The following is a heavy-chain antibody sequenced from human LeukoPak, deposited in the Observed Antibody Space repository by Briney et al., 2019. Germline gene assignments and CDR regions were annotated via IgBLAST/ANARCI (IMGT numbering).Heavy chain of an antibody. CDR3: VKSAGKDGYRDVFDI. CDR1: GFTFSSYA. CDR2: ISGSGGST. Sequence: GGSLRLSCAASGFTFSSYAMSWVRQAPGKGLEWVSAISGSGGSTYYADSVRGLFTISRDIFKNTLYPQMNSLRAEDTAVYHCVKSAGKDGYRDVFDIWGQGTVVTVSS. D-gene: IGHD5-24*01. J-gene: IGHJ3*02. V-gene: IGHV3-23*01.